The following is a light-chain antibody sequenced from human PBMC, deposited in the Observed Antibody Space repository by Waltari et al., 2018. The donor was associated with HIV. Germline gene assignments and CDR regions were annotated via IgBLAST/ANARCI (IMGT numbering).Light chain of an antibody. CDR2: EVS. Sequence: QSALTQPASVSGSPGQSITISCTGTSSDIGDYNYVSWYQQYPGKAPKLMIYEVSNRPSGGSNRFSGSKSGNTASLTISGLQAEDEADYYCSSYTSSATGVFGGGTKLTVL. CDR3: SSYTSSATGV. V-gene: IGLV2-14*01. J-gene: IGLJ2*01. CDR1: SSDIGDYNY.